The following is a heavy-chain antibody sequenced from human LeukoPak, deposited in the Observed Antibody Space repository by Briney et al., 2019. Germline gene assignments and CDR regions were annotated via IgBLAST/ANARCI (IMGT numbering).Heavy chain of an antibody. CDR1: GGSISSSSYY. CDR2: IYYSGST. CDR3: ARGVYSSGYYRY. D-gene: IGHD3-22*01. J-gene: IGHJ4*02. V-gene: IGHV4-39*07. Sequence: SETLSLTCTVSGGSISSSSYYWGWIRQPPGKGLEWIGSIYYSGSTYYNPSLKSRVTISVDTSKNQFSLKLSSVTAADTAVYYCARGVYSSGYYRYWGQGTLVTVSS.